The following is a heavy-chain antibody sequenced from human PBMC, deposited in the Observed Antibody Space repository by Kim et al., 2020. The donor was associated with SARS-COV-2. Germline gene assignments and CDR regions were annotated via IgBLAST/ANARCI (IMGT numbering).Heavy chain of an antibody. CDR2: ITSSSSYI. V-gene: IGHV3-21*01. CDR1: GFTFSSYS. D-gene: IGHD5-12*01. Sequence: GGSLRLSCAASGFTFSSYSMNWVRQAPGKGLEWVSSITSSSSYIYYADSVKGRFTISRDNAKNSLYLQMNSLRAEDTAVYYCARDFGDRQIGEYSGYTADYFLDDWGQGATVTVSS. CDR3: ARDFGDRQIGEYSGYTADYFLDD. J-gene: IGHJ6*03.